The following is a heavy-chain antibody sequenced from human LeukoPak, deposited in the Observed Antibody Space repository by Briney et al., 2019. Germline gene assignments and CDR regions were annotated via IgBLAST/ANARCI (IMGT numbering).Heavy chain of an antibody. CDR2: ISAYNGNT. Sequence: GASVKLSCNASGYTFTSYGISWVRQAPGQGLERKGCISAYNGNTNYAQKLQGRVTMTTDTSTSTAYMELRSLRSDDTAVYCCARVGRHSGSQLGDYWGQGALVTVSS. J-gene: IGHJ4*02. CDR3: ARVGRHSGSQLGDY. D-gene: IGHD1-26*01. V-gene: IGHV1-18*01. CDR1: GYTFTSYG.